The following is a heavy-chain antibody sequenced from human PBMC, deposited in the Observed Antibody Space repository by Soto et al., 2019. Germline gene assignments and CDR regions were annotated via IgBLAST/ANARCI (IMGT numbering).Heavy chain of an antibody. CDR1: GYTFSSNA. CDR3: ARRCHGSADY. D-gene: IGHD3-10*01. J-gene: IGHJ4*02. V-gene: IGHV1-3*01. CDR2: INGGHANT. Sequence: QVQVVQSGAAVMKPWASGKVSCKASGYTFSSNAIHWMRQAPGRRLEWMGWINGGHANTQYSENFQGRVPFSRDTTATTAYIELSSLRSEDTAVYSCARRCHGSADYWGQGTLVTVFS.